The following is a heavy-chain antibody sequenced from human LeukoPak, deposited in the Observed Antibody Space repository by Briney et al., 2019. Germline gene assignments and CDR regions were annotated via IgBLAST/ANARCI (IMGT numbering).Heavy chain of an antibody. Sequence: GGSLRLSCVGSGFSLSSYAMTWVRQAPGKGLEWVSSISGSSDSTYYTDSVKGRFTISRDNAKNSLYLQMNSLRAEDTAVYYCARDSYDFWSGYYYYMDVWGKGTTVTVSS. D-gene: IGHD3-3*01. CDR2: ISGSSDST. V-gene: IGHV3-23*01. J-gene: IGHJ6*03. CDR3: ARDSYDFWSGYYYYMDV. CDR1: GFSLSSYA.